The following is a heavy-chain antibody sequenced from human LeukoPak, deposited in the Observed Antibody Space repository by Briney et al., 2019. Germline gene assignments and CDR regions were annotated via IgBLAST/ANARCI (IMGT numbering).Heavy chain of an antibody. CDR2: INPSGGST. J-gene: IGHJ6*02. Sequence: ASVKVSCKASGYTFTSYYLHWVRQAPGQGLEWMGIINPSGGSTSYAQKFQDRVTMTRDTSTSTVYMELSSLRSDDTAVYYCASPTPTYYDILTPYYYYGMDVWGQGTTVTVSS. D-gene: IGHD3-9*01. CDR3: ASPTPTYYDILTPYYYYGMDV. V-gene: IGHV1-46*01. CDR1: GYTFTSYY.